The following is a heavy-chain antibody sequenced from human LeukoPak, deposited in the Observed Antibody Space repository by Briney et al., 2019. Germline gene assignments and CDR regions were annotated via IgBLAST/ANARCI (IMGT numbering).Heavy chain of an antibody. D-gene: IGHD5-12*01. CDR1: GYTFTGYY. Sequence: ASVKVSCKASGYTFTGYYMHWVRQAPGQGLEWMGWINPNSGGTNYAQKFQGRVTMTRDTSISTAYMELSRLRPDDTAVYYCARDHIRGYDYYDWGQGTLVTVSS. CDR2: INPNSGGT. V-gene: IGHV1-2*02. CDR3: ARDHIRGYDYYD. J-gene: IGHJ4*02.